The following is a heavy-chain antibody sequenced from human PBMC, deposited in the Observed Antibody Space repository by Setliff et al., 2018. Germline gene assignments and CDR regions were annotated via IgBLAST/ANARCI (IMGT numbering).Heavy chain of an antibody. J-gene: IGHJ5*02. CDR1: GLSYINDW. CDR3: ARGVVVVVAATSNYFDP. V-gene: IGHV3-7*01. Sequence: GGSLRLSCTASGLSYINDWVSWVRQAPGKGLEWLASINPHGSEKYYADSVKGRFTISRDNAKNAVYLQMNSLRAEDTAEYYCARGVVVVVAATSNYFDPWGQGTLVTVSS. CDR2: INPHGSEK. D-gene: IGHD2-15*01.